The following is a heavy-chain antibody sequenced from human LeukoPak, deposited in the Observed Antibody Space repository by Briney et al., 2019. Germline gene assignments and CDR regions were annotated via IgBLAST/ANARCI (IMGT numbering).Heavy chain of an antibody. D-gene: IGHD3-10*01. CDR3: ARGMVRGVFDY. V-gene: IGHV3-30*03. J-gene: IGHJ4*02. Sequence: HPGGSLRLSCAASGFTFSSYGMHWVRQAPGKGLEWVAVISYDGSNKYYADSVKGRFTISRDNSKNTLYLQMNSLRAEDTAVYYCARGMVRGVFDYWGQGTLVTVSS. CDR2: ISYDGSNK. CDR1: GFTFSSYG.